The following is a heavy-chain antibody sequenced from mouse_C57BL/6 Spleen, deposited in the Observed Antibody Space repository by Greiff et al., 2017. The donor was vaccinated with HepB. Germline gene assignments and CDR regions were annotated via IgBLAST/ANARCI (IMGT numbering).Heavy chain of an antibody. CDR2: ISDGGSYT. CDR1: GFTFSSYA. V-gene: IGHV5-4*01. J-gene: IGHJ3*01. CDR3: ARVYYGNYVGFAY. D-gene: IGHD2-1*01. Sequence: EVQGVESGGGLVKPGGSLKLSCAASGFTFSSYAMSWVRQTPEKRLEWVATISDGGSYTYYPDNVKGRFTISRDNAKNNLYLQMSHLKSEDTAMYYCARVYYGNYVGFAYWGQGTLVTVSA.